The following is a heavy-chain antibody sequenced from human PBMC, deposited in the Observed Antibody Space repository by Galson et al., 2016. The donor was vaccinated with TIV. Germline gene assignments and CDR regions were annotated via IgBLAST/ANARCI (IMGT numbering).Heavy chain of an antibody. J-gene: IGHJ4*02. CDR1: GFTFNSYD. Sequence: SLRLSCAASGFTFNSYDMHWVRQAPGKGLEWVAFISYDGSDVNYADSVKGRFTIFRDRSKNTLYLQMNSLRTEDKAFYYCARVFESYNFDYWGQGSLVTVSS. D-gene: IGHD2-2*02. CDR2: ISYDGSDV. CDR3: ARVFESYNFDY. V-gene: IGHV3-30-3*01.